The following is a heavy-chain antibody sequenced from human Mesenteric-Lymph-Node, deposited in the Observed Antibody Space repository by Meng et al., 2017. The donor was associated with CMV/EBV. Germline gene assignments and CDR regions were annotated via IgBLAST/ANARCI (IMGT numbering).Heavy chain of an antibody. D-gene: IGHD5-24*01. CDR2: IYYSGST. CDR3: ARVRMATITLDFDY. Sequence: SGGSISSSSYYWGWIRQPPGKGLEWIGSIYYSGSTYYNPSLKSRVTISVDTSKNQFSLKLSSVTAADTAVYYCARVRMATITLDFDYWGQGTLVTVSS. V-gene: IGHV4-39*01. J-gene: IGHJ4*02. CDR1: GGSISSSSYY.